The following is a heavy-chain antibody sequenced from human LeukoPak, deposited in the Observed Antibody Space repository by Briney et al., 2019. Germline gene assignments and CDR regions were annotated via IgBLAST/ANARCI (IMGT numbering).Heavy chain of an antibody. D-gene: IGHD3-22*01. CDR1: GFTYRTYV. J-gene: IGHJ4*02. CDR2: ISSSSSYI. CDR3: ARDIKNPYYYDSSGYPFDY. Sequence: GGSLRLSCVASGFTYRTYVMSWVRQAPGKGLEWVSSISSSSSYIYYADSVKGRFTISRDNAKNSLYLQMNSLRAEDTAVYYCARDIKNPYYYDSSGYPFDYWGQGTLVTVSS. V-gene: IGHV3-21*01.